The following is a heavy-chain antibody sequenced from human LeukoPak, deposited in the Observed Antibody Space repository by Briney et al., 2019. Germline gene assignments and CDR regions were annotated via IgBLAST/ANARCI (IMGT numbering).Heavy chain of an antibody. CDR1: GYIFTSYG. J-gene: IGHJ4*02. Sequence: GASVKVSCKASGYIFTSYGIIWVRQAPGQGLEWMGWISAYNGNTNYAQKLQGRVTMTTDTSTSTAYMELRSLRSDDTAVYYCARVTTYYDILTGFITQLFFDYWGQGTLVTVSS. CDR2: ISAYNGNT. D-gene: IGHD3-9*01. CDR3: ARVTTYYDILTGFITQLFFDY. V-gene: IGHV1-18*01.